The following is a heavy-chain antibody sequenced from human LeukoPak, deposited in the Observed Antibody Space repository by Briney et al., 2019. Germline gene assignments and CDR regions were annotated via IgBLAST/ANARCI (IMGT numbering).Heavy chain of an antibody. CDR1: GFTFSNYW. J-gene: IGHJ4*02. D-gene: IGHD6-6*01. V-gene: IGHV3-74*01. CDR3: ARSTYTSTSSAY. Sequence: GGSLRLSCAASGFTFSNYWRHWVRQAPGKGLVWVSRINRDGSRTSYADSVKGRFTTSRDNAKNTVYLQMNSLRAEDTAVYYCARSTYTSTSSAYWGQGTLVTVSS. CDR2: INRDGSRT.